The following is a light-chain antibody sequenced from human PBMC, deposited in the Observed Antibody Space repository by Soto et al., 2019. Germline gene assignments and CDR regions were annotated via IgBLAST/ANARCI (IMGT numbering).Light chain of an antibody. V-gene: IGKV3-11*01. CDR1: QSISTS. Sequence: VVLTQSPGTLSVSPGERATLSCWASQSISTSLAWYQQKPGQAPKILIYDASNRATGIPARFSGSGSGTDFTLTISTVEPEDFAVYYCQQRYSCPLTFGGGTKVEIK. CDR2: DAS. CDR3: QQRYSCPLT. J-gene: IGKJ4*01.